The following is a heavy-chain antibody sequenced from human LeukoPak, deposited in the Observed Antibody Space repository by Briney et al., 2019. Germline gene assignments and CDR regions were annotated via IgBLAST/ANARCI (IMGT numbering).Heavy chain of an antibody. J-gene: IGHJ3*02. D-gene: IGHD1-20*01. CDR1: GFTFSTYS. CDR3: AREGLDSWSAFDI. Sequence: PGGSLRLSCAASGFTFSTYSINWVRQAPGKGLEWVSSISSSSSYIYYADSVQGRFTISRDNAKNSLYLQMNSLRAEDTAVYYCAREGLDSWSAFDIWGQGTMVTVSS. V-gene: IGHV3-21*01. CDR2: ISSSSSYI.